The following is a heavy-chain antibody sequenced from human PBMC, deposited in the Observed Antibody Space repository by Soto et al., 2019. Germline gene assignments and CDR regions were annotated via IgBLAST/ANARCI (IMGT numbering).Heavy chain of an antibody. J-gene: IGHJ4*02. Sequence: QVQLVESGGGVVKPGRSLRLSCAASGFTFSSYGMHWVRQAPGKGLEWVAGISYDGINKYYADSVKGRFTISRDNSKNTLYLQMNSLRAEDTAVYYCAKSVYNWNDGFFDYWGQGTLVTVSS. V-gene: IGHV3-30*18. D-gene: IGHD1-1*01. CDR3: AKSVYNWNDGFFDY. CDR1: GFTFSSYG. CDR2: ISYDGINK.